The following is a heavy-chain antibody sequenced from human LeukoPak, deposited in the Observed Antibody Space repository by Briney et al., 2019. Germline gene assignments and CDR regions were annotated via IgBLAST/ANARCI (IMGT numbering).Heavy chain of an antibody. J-gene: IGHJ4*02. V-gene: IGHV3-23*01. D-gene: IGHD3-3*01. Sequence: PGGSLRLSCAASGFTFSSYPMGWVRQAPGKGLEWVSSIHAGGSDPFYGDSVQGRFTIPRDNSKNTLSLQLNSLRVEDTAVYFCAKGGHHFNPFFYCGQGTLVTVSS. CDR1: GFTFSSYP. CDR3: AKGGHHFNPFFY. CDR2: IHAGGSDP.